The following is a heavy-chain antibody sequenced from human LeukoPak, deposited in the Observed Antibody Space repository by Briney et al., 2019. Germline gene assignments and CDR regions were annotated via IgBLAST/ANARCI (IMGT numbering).Heavy chain of an antibody. J-gene: IGHJ4*02. Sequence: SVKVSCKASGGTFSSYAISWVRQAPGQGLEWMGRIIPIFGIANYAQKFQGRVTITADKSTSTAYMELSSLRSEGTAVYYCARHREGLLWFGELPHPLDYWGQGTLVTVSS. D-gene: IGHD3-10*01. CDR2: IIPIFGIA. CDR3: ARHREGLLWFGELPHPLDY. V-gene: IGHV1-69*04. CDR1: GGTFSSYA.